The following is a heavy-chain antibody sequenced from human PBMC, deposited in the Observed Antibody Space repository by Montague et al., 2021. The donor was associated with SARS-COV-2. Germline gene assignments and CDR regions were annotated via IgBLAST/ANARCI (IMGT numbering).Heavy chain of an antibody. Sequence: SVKVSCKASGFTFSTYAIHWLRQAPGQRPEWMGWINPGNGNKKYSENFQGRVTISGDTDANTAYMDMSSLRSDDTAVYYCARGGKYNYDRSGYYVFDYWGQGTLVTVSS. V-gene: IGHV1-3*01. D-gene: IGHD3-22*01. CDR2: INPGNGNK. J-gene: IGHJ4*02. CDR3: ARGGKYNYDRSGYYVFDY. CDR1: GFTFSTYA.